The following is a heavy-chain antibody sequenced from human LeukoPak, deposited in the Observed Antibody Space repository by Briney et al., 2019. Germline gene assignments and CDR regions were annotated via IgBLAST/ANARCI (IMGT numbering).Heavy chain of an antibody. J-gene: IGHJ5*02. CDR3: ARAIYYGSGSYYRPDWFDP. D-gene: IGHD3-10*01. CDR1: GYTFTSYG. CDR2: ISAYNGNT. V-gene: IGHV1-18*04. Sequence: ASVKVSCKASGYTFTSYGISWVRQAPGQGLEWMGWISAYNGNTNYAQKLQGRVTMTTDTSTSTAYMELRSLRSDDTAVYYRARAIYYGSGSYYRPDWFDPWGQGTLVTVSS.